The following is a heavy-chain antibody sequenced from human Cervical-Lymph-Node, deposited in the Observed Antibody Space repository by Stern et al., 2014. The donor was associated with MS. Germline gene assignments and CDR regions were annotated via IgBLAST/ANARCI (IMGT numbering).Heavy chain of an antibody. D-gene: IGHD3-22*01. J-gene: IGHJ4*02. CDR2: ITPIVDLA. CDR1: GDTFNNYG. V-gene: IGHV1-69*09. Sequence: VQLVESGAEVKKPGSSVTLSCKASGDTFNNYGFSWVRQAPGQGPEWMGRITPIVDLANSAPKFQDRITTSADTYKNPAQMALSSLRSDDTAVYCCARDLYHDGSAYRTTPLFDFWGQGTLVTVSS. CDR3: ARDLYHDGSAYRTTPLFDF.